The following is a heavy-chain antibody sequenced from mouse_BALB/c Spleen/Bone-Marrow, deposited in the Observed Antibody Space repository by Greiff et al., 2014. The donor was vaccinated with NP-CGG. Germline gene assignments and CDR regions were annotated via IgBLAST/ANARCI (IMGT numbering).Heavy chain of an antibody. V-gene: IGHV2-2*02. CDR3: ARRGGTTTPFAY. CDR1: GFSLTSYG. J-gene: IGHJ3*01. CDR2: IWSGGST. D-gene: IGHD1-1*01. Sequence: VQRVESGPGLVQPSQSLSITCTVSGFSLTSYGVHWVRQSPGKGLEWLGVIWSGGSTDYNAAFISRLSISKDNSKSQVFFKMKSLQANDTAIYYCARRGGTTTPFAYWGQGTLVTVSA.